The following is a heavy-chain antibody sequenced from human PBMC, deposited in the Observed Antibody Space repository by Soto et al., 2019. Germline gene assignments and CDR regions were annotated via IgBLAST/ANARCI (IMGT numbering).Heavy chain of an antibody. Sequence: PGGSLRLSCVASGFTFSSYGMHWVRQAPGKGLEWVAVIWYDGSNKYYADSVKGRFTISRDNSKNTLYLQMNSLRAEDTAVYYCAREGALSYYGMDVWGQGTTVTV. CDR2: IWYDGSNK. J-gene: IGHJ6*02. CDR3: AREGALSYYGMDV. V-gene: IGHV3-33*01. CDR1: GFTFSSYG.